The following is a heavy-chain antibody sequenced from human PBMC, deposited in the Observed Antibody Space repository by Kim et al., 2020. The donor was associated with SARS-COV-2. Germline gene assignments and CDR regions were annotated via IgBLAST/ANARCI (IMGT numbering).Heavy chain of an antibody. CDR2: IDPSDSYT. CDR1: GYSFTSYW. Sequence: GESLKISCKGSGYSFTSYWISWVRQMPGKGLEWMGRIDPSDSYTNYSPSFQGHVTISADKSISTAYLQWSSLKASDTAMYYCAISHPDSNYNYYGMDVWGQGTTVTVSS. J-gene: IGHJ6*02. D-gene: IGHD4-4*01. CDR3: AISHPDSNYNYYGMDV. V-gene: IGHV5-10-1*01.